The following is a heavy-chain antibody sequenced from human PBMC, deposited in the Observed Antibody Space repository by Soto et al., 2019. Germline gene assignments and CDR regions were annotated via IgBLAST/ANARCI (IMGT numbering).Heavy chain of an antibody. J-gene: IGHJ4*02. Sequence: PVGSLRLSCAASVCTFSSYAMSWVRQAPGKGLEWVSAISGSGGSTYYADSVKGRFTISRDNSKNTLYLQMNSLRAEDTAVYYCAKSPYDRSGSISHYWRQGTLFTVSS. CDR3: AKSPYDRSGSISHY. D-gene: IGHD3-22*01. CDR2: ISGSGGST. CDR1: VCTFSSYA. V-gene: IGHV3-23*01.